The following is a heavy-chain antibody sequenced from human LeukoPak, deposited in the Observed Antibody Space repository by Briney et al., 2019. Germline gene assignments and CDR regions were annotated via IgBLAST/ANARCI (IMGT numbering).Heavy chain of an antibody. CDR2: IKPDGSEK. CDR3: ARDTVGVTDY. CDR1: GFTFSSSW. D-gene: IGHD1-26*01. J-gene: IGHJ4*02. V-gene: IGHV3-7*01. Sequence: AGGSLRLSCAASGFTFSSSWMSWVRQAPGKGLEWVTNIKPDGSEKYYVDSVKGRSTISRDNAKNSLYLQMNSLRAEDTALYYCARDTVGVTDYWGQGTLVTVSS.